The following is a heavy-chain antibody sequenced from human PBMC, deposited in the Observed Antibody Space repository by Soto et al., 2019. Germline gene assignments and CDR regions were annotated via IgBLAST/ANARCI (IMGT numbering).Heavy chain of an antibody. Sequence: GGSLRLSCAASGFTVSSNFMSWVRQAPGKGLEWVSVIYSGGATYYADSVRGRFSISRDNSKNMVYLQMNTLRAEDTALYYCARGHSFIAPIRMDVWGQGTTVTVSS. J-gene: IGHJ6*02. V-gene: IGHV3-53*01. CDR1: GFTVSSNF. D-gene: IGHD6-13*01. CDR3: ARGHSFIAPIRMDV. CDR2: IYSGGAT.